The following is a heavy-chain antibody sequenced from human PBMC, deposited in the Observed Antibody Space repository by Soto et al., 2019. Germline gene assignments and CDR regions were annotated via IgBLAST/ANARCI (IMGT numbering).Heavy chain of an antibody. CDR1: GDSVSSNSSA. J-gene: IGHJ4*02. D-gene: IGHD6-6*01. V-gene: IGHV6-1*01. Sequence: SQTLSLTFAISGDSVSSNSSAWNCISQCPSRGLEWLGRTYYRSKWYNDYAVSVKSRITINPDTSKNQFSLQLNSVTPEDTAVYYCARWNYLAARPGSVYNWGQGTLVTVSS. CDR2: TYYRSKWYN. CDR3: ARWNYLAARPGSVYN.